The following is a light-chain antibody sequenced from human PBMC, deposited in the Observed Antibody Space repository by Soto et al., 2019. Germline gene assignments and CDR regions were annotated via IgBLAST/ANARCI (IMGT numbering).Light chain of an antibody. CDR2: EVS. V-gene: IGLV2-14*01. J-gene: IGLJ2*01. CDR3: SSFRNGNPSVV. Sequence: QSVLTQPASVSGSPGQSITISCTGTNSDIGSYNYVSWYQQQPGKVPKLMIYEVSHRPSGVSYRFSASKAGTTASLTISRLQAEDEAHYYCSSFRNGNPSVVFGGGTKVTVL. CDR1: NSDIGSYNY.